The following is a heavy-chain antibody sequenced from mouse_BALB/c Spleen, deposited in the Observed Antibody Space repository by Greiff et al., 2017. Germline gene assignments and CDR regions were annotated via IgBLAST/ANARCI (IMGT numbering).Heavy chain of an antibody. D-gene: IGHD1-1*01. Sequence: DVMLVESGGGLVQPGGSLRLSCATSGFTFTDYYMSWVRQPPGKALEWLGFIRNKANGYTTEYSASVKGRFTISRDNSQSILYLQMNTLRAEDSATYYCARDGFYYYGSSGFDYWGQGTTLTVSS. CDR3: ARDGFYYYGSSGFDY. CDR2: IRNKANGYTT. V-gene: IGHV7-3*02. J-gene: IGHJ2*01. CDR1: GFTFTDYY.